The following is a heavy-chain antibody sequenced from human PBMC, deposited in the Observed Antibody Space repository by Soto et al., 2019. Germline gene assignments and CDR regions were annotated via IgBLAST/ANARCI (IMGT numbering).Heavy chain of an antibody. CDR3: AILSHKYLYNWFDP. J-gene: IGHJ5*02. V-gene: IGHV4-59*01. Sequence: SETLSLTCTVSGGSIINYYWSWIRQPPGKGLEWIGFIYSSGSTNYNPSLNSRVTISVDTSKNQFSLKLTSVTAADTAVYYCAILSHKYLYNWFDPWGQRTLVTVS. CDR1: GGSIINYY. D-gene: IGHD2-15*01. CDR2: IYSSGST.